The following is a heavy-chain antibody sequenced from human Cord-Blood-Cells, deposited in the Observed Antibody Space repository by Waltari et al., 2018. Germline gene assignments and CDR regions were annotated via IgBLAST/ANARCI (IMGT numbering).Heavy chain of an antibody. J-gene: IGHJ3*02. Sequence: VQLQESGPGLVKPSETLSLTCTVYVGSVSGGSYHGSCIRQPPGKGLEWMGYIYYSGNTNYNPSRKSRVTISVDTSKNQFSLKLSSVTAADTAVYYCARDRVSVGQLVAFDIWDQGTMVTVSS. CDR2: IYYSGNT. CDR3: ARDRVSVGQLVAFDI. D-gene: IGHD6-6*01. CDR1: VGSVSGGSYH. V-gene: IGHV4-61*01.